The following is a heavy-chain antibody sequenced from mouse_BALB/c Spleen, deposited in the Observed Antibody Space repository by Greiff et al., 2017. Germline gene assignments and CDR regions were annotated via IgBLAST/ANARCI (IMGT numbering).Heavy chain of an antibody. D-gene: IGHD2-4*01. CDR1: GFTFSSYA. CDR3: AREEGLRDWFAY. V-gene: IGHV5-6-5*01. J-gene: IGHJ3*01. CDR2: ISSGGST. Sequence: EVMLVESGGGLVKPGGSLKLSCAASGFTFSSYAMSWVRQTPEKRLEWVASISSGGSTYYPDSVKGRFTISRDNARNILYLQMSSLRSEDTAMYYCAREEGLRDWFAYWGQGTLVTVSA.